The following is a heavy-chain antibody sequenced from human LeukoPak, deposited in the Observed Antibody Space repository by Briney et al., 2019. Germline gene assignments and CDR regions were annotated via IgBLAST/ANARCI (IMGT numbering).Heavy chain of an antibody. D-gene: IGHD2-2*01. V-gene: IGHV3-7*01. CDR3: ARGVVTAAVPYSYYYMDV. CDR2: IKQDGSEK. CDR1: GFTFSGYW. Sequence: PGGSLRLSCAASGFTFSGYWMSWVRQAPGRGLEWVANIKQDGSEKYYVDSVKGRFTISRDNAKNSLYLQMNSLRAEYTAVYYCARGVVTAAVPYSYYYMDVWDKGTTVTVSS. J-gene: IGHJ6*03.